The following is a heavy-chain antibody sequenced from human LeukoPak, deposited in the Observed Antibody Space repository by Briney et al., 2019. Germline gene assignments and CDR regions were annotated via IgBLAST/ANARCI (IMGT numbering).Heavy chain of an antibody. V-gene: IGHV3-7*01. J-gene: IGHJ4*02. CDR1: GFTFSSYW. D-gene: IGHD2-2*01. CDR3: AREAGGSSH. CDR2: IKQDGSEK. Sequence: GWSLRLSCGASGFTFSSYWMSWARQAPGKGLEWVANIKQDGSEKYYVDSVKGRFTISRDNAKNSLYLQMNSLRAEDTAVYYCAREAGGSSHWGQGTLVTVSS.